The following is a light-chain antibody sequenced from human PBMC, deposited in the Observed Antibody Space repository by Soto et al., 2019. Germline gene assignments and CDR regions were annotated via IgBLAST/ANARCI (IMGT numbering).Light chain of an antibody. J-gene: IGLJ1*01. CDR2: EVY. CDR1: SRDVGSYNL. CDR3: CSYAGTSTYV. V-gene: IGLV2-23*02. Sequence: QSALTQPASVSGSPGQSITISCTGTSRDVGSYNLVSWYQQHPGKAPKLMIYEVYKHHSGVSDRFSGSRSGSTASLTISGLQAEDEADYFCCSYAGTSTYVFGTGTKVTVL.